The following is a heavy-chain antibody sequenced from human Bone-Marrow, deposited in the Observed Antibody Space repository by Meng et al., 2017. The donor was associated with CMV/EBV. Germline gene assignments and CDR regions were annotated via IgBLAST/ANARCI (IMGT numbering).Heavy chain of an antibody. CDR1: RDSVSTHNYF. Sequence: GSLRLSCTVSRDSVSTHNYFWGWVRQPPGKGLVWIGSFSEGGNTYYSPSLKGRVTISTSKNQFSLKLRSVTAADTAVYYCVGLWEWFIGVDYYFNGVDVWGQGTTVTVSS. CDR3: VGLWEWFIGVDYYFNGVDV. D-gene: IGHD3-3*01. CDR2: FSEGGNT. V-gene: IGHV4-39*01. J-gene: IGHJ6*01.